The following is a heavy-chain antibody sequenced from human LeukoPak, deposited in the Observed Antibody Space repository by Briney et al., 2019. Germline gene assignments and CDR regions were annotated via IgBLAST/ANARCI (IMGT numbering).Heavy chain of an antibody. CDR2: ISAYNGNT. Sequence: ASVKVSCKASGYTFTSYGISWVRQAPGQGLEWMGWISAYNGNTNYAQKLQGRVTMTTDTSTSTAHMELRSLRSDDTAVYYCARDFSTLYYYYYYGMDVWGQGTTVTVSS. J-gene: IGHJ6*02. D-gene: IGHD2-2*01. V-gene: IGHV1-18*01. CDR3: ARDFSTLYYYYYYGMDV. CDR1: GYTFTSYG.